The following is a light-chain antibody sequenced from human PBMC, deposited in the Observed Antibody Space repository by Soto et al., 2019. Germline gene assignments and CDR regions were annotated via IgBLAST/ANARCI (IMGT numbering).Light chain of an antibody. J-gene: IGLJ2*01. CDR1: SGSVSTNYY. CDR3: LLYMGDGISV. CDR2: GTN. Sequence: QTVVTQVPSLSVSPGGTVTLTCGLSSGSVSTNYYPSWYQQTPGQPPRTLIFGTNTRSSGVPDRFSGSIFANKADLIITGAQAEDVCDYSCLLYMGDGISVLGGGTKLPVL. V-gene: IGLV8-61*01.